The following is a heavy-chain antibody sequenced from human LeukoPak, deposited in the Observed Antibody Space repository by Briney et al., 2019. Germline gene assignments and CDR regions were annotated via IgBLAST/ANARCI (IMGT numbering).Heavy chain of an antibody. Sequence: SETLSLTCTVSGGSISSYHWSWIRQPPGKGLEWIGYIYHSGNTNYNPSLKSRGTISVDTSKNQFSLKLSSLTAADTAVYYCAKYSTTSLNWFDPWGQGILVTVSS. D-gene: IGHD2-21*01. V-gene: IGHV4-59*01. CDR1: GGSISSYH. CDR3: AKYSTTSLNWFDP. J-gene: IGHJ5*02. CDR2: IYHSGNT.